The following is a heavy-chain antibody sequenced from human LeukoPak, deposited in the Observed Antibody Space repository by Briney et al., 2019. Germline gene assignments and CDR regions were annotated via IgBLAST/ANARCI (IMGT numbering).Heavy chain of an antibody. D-gene: IGHD5-18*01. CDR1: GGSISSYY. V-gene: IGHV4-59*01. Sequence: PSETLSLTCTVSGGSISSYYWSWIRQPPGKGLEWIGYIYYSGSTNYNPSLKSRVTISVDTSKNQFSLKLSSVTAAGTAVYYCAHSVDTAMGYGMDVWGQGTTVTVSS. J-gene: IGHJ6*02. CDR3: AHSVDTAMGYGMDV. CDR2: IYYSGST.